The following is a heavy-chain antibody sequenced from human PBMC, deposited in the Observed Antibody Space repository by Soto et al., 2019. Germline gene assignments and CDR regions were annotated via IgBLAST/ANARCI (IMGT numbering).Heavy chain of an antibody. D-gene: IGHD7-27*01. J-gene: IGHJ6*02. CDR2: INHSGST. V-gene: IGHV4-34*01. CDR3: AALPGGTWGPYYYYGMDV. Sequence: SETLSLTCAVYGGSFSGYYWSWIRQPPGKGLEWIGEINHSGSTNYNPSLMSRVTISVDTSKNQFSLKLSSVTAADTAVYYCAALPGGTWGPYYYYGMDVWGQGTTVTVSS. CDR1: GGSFSGYY.